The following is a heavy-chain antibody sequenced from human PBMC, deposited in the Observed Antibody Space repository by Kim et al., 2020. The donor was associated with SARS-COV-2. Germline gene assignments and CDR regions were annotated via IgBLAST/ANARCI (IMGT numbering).Heavy chain of an antibody. CDR1: GYRFTSYW. CDR3: ARRWPGQQLATFDY. Sequence: GESLKISCKGSGYRFTSYWISWVRQMPGKGLEWMGRIDPSDSYTNYSPSFQGHVTISADKSISTAYLQWSSLKASDTAMYYCARRWPGQQLATFDYWGQGTLVTVSS. J-gene: IGHJ4*02. V-gene: IGHV5-10-1*01. CDR2: IDPSDSYT. D-gene: IGHD6-13*01.